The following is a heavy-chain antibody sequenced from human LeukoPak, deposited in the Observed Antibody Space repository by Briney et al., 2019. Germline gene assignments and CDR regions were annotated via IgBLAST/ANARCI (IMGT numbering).Heavy chain of an antibody. Sequence: ASVKVSCKASGYTFTGFDIHWARQATGQGLEWMGWMNPNSGNTGYAQKFQGRLTMTRSTSISTAYMEMSSLRSEDTAVYYCARAPFPPGDNYWGQGTLVTVSS. CDR3: ARAPFPPGDNY. D-gene: IGHD2/OR15-2a*01. J-gene: IGHJ4*02. CDR1: GYTFTGFD. CDR2: MNPNSGNT. V-gene: IGHV1-8*01.